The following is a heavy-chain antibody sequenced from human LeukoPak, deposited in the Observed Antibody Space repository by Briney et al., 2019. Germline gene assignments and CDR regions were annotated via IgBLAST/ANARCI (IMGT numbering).Heavy chain of an antibody. V-gene: IGHV3-7*01. CDR3: ARDHAMAVAGLIDY. Sequence: PGGSLRLSCAASGFTFSRYWMTWVRQAPGKGLEWLANIKEDGSDKYYADSVEGRFTISRDNAKNSLYLQMNSLRAEDTAVYYCARDHAMAVAGLIDYWGQGTLVTVSS. CDR2: IKEDGSDK. J-gene: IGHJ4*02. CDR1: GFTFSRYW. D-gene: IGHD6-19*01.